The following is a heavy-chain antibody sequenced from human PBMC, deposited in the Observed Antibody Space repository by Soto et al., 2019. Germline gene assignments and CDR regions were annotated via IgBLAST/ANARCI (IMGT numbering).Heavy chain of an antibody. Sequence: QVQLVQSGAEVKKPGSSVKVSCKASGGTFSSYTISWVRQAPGQGLEWMGRLIPILGIANYAQKFQGRVTITADKSTSTAYMELSSLRSEDTDVYYCARDPGSLGYWGQGTLVTVSS. D-gene: IGHD3-10*01. CDR1: GGTFSSYT. CDR3: ARDPGSLGY. CDR2: LIPILGIA. V-gene: IGHV1-69*08. J-gene: IGHJ4*02.